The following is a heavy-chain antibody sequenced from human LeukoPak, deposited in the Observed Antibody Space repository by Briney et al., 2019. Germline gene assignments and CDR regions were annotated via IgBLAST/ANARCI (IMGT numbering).Heavy chain of an antibody. CDR3: ARGGGYSSRKNWFDP. Sequence: SETLSLTCAVYGGSFCGYYWSWIRQPPGTGLEWMGEINHSGSTNYNPSLKSRVTMSVDTSKNQFSLKLSSVTAADTAVYYCARGGGYSSRKNWFDPWGQGTLVTVSS. J-gene: IGHJ5*02. CDR1: GGSFCGYY. D-gene: IGHD5-18*01. V-gene: IGHV4-34*01. CDR2: INHSGST.